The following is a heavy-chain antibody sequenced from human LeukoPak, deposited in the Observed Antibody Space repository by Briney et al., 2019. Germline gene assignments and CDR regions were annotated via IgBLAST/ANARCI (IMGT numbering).Heavy chain of an antibody. CDR2: IGTAGDT. D-gene: IGHD4-17*01. V-gene: IGHV3-13*04. J-gene: IGHJ4*02. Sequence: PGGSLRLSCAASGFTFSSYDMHWVRQATGKGLEWVSAIGTAGDTYYPGSVKGRFTISRENAKNSLYLQMNSLRAGDTAVYYCATSPYGDYGFGYWGQGTLVTVSS. CDR1: GFTFSSYD. CDR3: ATSPYGDYGFGY.